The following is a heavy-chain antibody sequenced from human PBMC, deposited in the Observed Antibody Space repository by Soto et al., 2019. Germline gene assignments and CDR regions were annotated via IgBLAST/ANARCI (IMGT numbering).Heavy chain of an antibody. CDR1: GFTFSSYG. CDR2: ISYDRSNK. CDR3: ARKTLTYYYDSSASY. V-gene: IGHV3-30*03. Sequence: GGSLRLSCAASGFTFSSYGMHWGRPAPGKGLEWVAVISYDRSNKYYADSVKGRFTISRDNSKNTLYLQMNSLRAEDTAVYYCARKTLTYYYDSSASYWGQGTLVTVSS. J-gene: IGHJ1*01. D-gene: IGHD3-22*01.